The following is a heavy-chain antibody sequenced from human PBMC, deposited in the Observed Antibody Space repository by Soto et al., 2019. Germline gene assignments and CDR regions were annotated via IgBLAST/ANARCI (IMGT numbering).Heavy chain of an antibody. CDR1: GFSLSSYG. V-gene: IGHV3-74*01. D-gene: IGHD3-9*01. J-gene: IGHJ4*02. Sequence: GGSLRLSCAGAGFSLSSYGMHWVRQAPGKGLVWVSRIKSDGSSTNYAASVKGRFTISRGNAKNTLYLQMNSLRAEDTAVYFCARGFPPAYNFDGVEYWGRGTLVTVSS. CDR3: ARGFPPAYNFDGVEY. CDR2: IKSDGSST.